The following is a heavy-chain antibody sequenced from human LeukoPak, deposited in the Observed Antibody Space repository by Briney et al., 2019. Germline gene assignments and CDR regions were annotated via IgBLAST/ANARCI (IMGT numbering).Heavy chain of an antibody. CDR3: ARVSDTVVVVAANDY. CDR2: INHSGST. CDR1: GGSFSGYY. V-gene: IGHV4-34*01. J-gene: IGHJ4*02. Sequence: SETLSLTCAVYGGSFSGYYWSWIRQPPGKGPEWIGEINHSGSTNYNPSLKSRVTISVDTSKNQFSLKLSSVTAADTAVYYCARVSDTVVVVAANDYWGQGTLVTVSS. D-gene: IGHD2-15*01.